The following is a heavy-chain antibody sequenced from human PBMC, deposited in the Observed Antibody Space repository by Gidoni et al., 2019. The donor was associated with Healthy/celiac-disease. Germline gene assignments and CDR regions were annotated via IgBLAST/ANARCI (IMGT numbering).Heavy chain of an antibody. CDR2: IKSKTDGGTT. CDR1: GFTFSNAW. V-gene: IGHV3-15*01. CDR3: TTYPGSATASYYYGMDV. J-gene: IGHJ6*02. Sequence: QLVESGGGLVKPGGSLRLSCAASGFTFSNAWMSWVRQAPGKGLGWVGRIKSKTDGGTTDYAAPVKGRFTISRDDSKNTLYLQMNSLKTEDTAVYYCTTYPGSATASYYYGMDVWGQGTTVTVSS. D-gene: IGHD6-25*01.